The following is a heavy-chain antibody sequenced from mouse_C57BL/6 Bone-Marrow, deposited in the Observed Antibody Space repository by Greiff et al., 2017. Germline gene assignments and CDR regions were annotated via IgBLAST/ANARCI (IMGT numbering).Heavy chain of an antibody. CDR1: GYTFTSYW. D-gene: IGHD1-1*01. Sequence: QVQLQQPGAELVKPGASVKLSCKASGYTFTSYWMQWVKQRPGQGLGWIGEIDPSDSYTNYNQKFKGKATLTVDTSSSTAYMQLSSLTSEDSAVSYCARGGYYGSSSYYFDYWGQGTTLTVSS. CDR2: IDPSDSYT. CDR3: ARGGYYGSSSYYFDY. V-gene: IGHV1-50*01. J-gene: IGHJ2*01.